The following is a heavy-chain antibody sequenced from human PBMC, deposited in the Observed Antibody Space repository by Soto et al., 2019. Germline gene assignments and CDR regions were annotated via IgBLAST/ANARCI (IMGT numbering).Heavy chain of an antibody. V-gene: IGHV3-21*01. CDR3: ARDRSGSDPPGDGMDG. CDR1: GFTFSSCS. D-gene: IGHD3-10*01. Sequence: EVQVVASGGGLVKPGGSLRLSCAASGFTFSSCSMNWVRQAPGKGLEWVSAISSSSSHTYYADSVKGRFTISRDNAKNALYLQVNGLRAEDTAVYDCARDRSGSDPPGDGMDGGGQGTTVTVSS. J-gene: IGHJ6*02. CDR2: ISSSSSHT.